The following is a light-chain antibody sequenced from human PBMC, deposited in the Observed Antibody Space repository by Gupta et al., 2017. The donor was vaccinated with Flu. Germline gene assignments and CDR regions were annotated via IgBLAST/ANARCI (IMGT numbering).Light chain of an antibody. Sequence: GQSVAISCTGATVGSNNFVSWYQQHPGKAPKLMIFDVNQWPSGIPDRFFGSKSGNTASLTISGLQAEDEADYYCCTYAGNNIYVFGEGTKLTVL. CDR3: CTYAGNNIYV. J-gene: IGLJ2*01. CDR1: TVGSNNF. V-gene: IGLV2-11*03. CDR2: DVN.